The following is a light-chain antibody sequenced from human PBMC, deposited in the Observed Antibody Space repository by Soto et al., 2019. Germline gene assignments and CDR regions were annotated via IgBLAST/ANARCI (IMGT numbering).Light chain of an antibody. CDR1: SSDVGNYDL. J-gene: IGLJ1*01. CDR2: EGS. CDR3: CSYTNINTRACV. V-gene: IGLV2-14*02. Sequence: QSVLSQPASVSGPPGQSITISCTGTSSDVGNYDLVSWYQQLPGKAPKFILYEGSKRPSGVSNRFSGSKSGNTASLTISGLQAEDEADYYCCSYTNINTRACVFGTGTKVTVL.